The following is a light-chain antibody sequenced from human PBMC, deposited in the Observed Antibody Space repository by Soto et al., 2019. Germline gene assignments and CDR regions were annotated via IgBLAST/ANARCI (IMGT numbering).Light chain of an antibody. CDR3: SSYTSTNTLI. J-gene: IGLJ2*01. CDR1: SSDIGGYNY. V-gene: IGLV2-14*01. CDR2: EVT. Sequence: QSVLTQPASVSGSPGQSITISCTGTSSDIGGYNYVSWFQQYPGKAPKVMIYEVTNRPSGVSNRFSGSKSGNTASLTISGLQAEDEADYYCSSYTSTNTLIFGGGTKGTVL.